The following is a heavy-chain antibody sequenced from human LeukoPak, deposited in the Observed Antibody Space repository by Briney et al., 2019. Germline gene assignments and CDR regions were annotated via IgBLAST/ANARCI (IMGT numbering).Heavy chain of an antibody. J-gene: IGHJ4*02. V-gene: IGHV3-7*01. CDR1: GFTFSSYD. CDR3: ARKNGLDY. CDR2: IKQDGSEK. Sequence: PGGSLRLSCAASGFTFSSYDMHWVRQAPGKGLEWVANIKQDGSEKYYVDSVKGRFTISIDNAKNSLYLQMNSLRAEDTAVYYCARKNGLDYWGQGTLVTVSS.